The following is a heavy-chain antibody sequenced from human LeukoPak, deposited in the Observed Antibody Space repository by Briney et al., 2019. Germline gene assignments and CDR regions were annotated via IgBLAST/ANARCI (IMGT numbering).Heavy chain of an antibody. D-gene: IGHD5-12*01. CDR1: GYSISSGYY. CDR2: IYYSGST. J-gene: IGHJ4*02. Sequence: PSETLSLPCAVSGYSISSGYYWGWIRQPPGKGLEWIGSIYYSGSTYYNPSLKSRVTISVDTSKNQFSLRLSSVTAADTAVYYCARVATTTNPPQRPFDYWGQGTLVTVSS. CDR3: ARVATTTNPPQRPFDY. V-gene: IGHV4-38-2*01.